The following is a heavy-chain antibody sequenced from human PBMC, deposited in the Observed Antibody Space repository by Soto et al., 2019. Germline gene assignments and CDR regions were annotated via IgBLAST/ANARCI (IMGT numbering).Heavy chain of an antibody. CDR3: AAVSDHSYYGMDV. CDR1: GYTFTSYH. D-gene: IGHD4-4*01. Sequence: GASVKVSCKASGYTFTSYHITWVRQAPGQGLEWMGWISAYNGNTNYAQNFQGRVSMTTDSSTTTAYMELRNLRSDDTAVYYCAAVSDHSYYGMDVWGQGTTVTVSS. CDR2: ISAYNGNT. V-gene: IGHV1-18*01. J-gene: IGHJ6*02.